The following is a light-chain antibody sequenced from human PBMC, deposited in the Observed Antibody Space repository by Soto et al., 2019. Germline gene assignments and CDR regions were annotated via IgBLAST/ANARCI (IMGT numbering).Light chain of an antibody. V-gene: IGKV3-11*01. J-gene: IGKJ2*01. CDR2: DAS. Sequence: EIVLTQSPATLSLSPGERATLSCRASQSVSSYLAWYQQKPGQAPRLLIYDASNRATGIPARFSGSGSGTDFTLTISSLEPEDFAVYYSQQRSNWPLFGQGTKLEIK. CDR1: QSVSSY. CDR3: QQRSNWPL.